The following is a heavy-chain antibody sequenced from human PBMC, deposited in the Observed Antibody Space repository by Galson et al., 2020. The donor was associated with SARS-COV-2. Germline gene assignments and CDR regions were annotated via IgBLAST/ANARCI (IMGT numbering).Heavy chain of an antibody. D-gene: IGHD6-6*01. V-gene: IGHV3-73*01. CDR1: GFVFSDSP. J-gene: IGHJ3*02. CDR2: IRSRTNNYAT. CDR3: TRVPPNSNSFWDAVDI. Sequence: GGSLRLSCAASGFVFSDSPMHWVRQASGKGLEWVGRIRSRTNNYATTYAASVKGRFTISRDDSKNTAFLQMNSLKIEDTAVYYCTRVPPNSNSFWDAVDIWGHGTMVTVSS.